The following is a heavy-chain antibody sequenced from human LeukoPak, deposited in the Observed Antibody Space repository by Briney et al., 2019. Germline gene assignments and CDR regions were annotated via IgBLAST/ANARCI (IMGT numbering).Heavy chain of an antibody. D-gene: IGHD5-18*01. J-gene: IGHJ4*02. CDR2: INHSGST. CDR1: GGSFSGYY. V-gene: IGHV4-34*01. Sequence: PSETLSLTCTVSGGSFSGYYLSWIRQPPGKGLEWIGEINHSGSTNYNPSLKSRVTISVDTSKNQFSLTLSSVTAAATAVYYCARGPHWRAYSYGRYSSSPFDYWGQGTLVTVSS. CDR3: ARGPHWRAYSYGRYSSSPFDY.